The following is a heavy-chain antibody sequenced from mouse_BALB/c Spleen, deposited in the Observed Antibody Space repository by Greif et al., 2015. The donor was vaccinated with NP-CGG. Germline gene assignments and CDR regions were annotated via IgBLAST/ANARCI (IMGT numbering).Heavy chain of an antibody. V-gene: IGHV5-6-5*01. Sequence: DVQLVESGGGLVKPGGSLKLSCAASGFTFSSYAMSWVRQTPEKRLEWVASISSGGSTYYPDSVKGRFTISRDNARNILYLQMSSLRSEDTAMYYCARGRDGLYAMDYWGQGTSVTVSS. J-gene: IGHJ4*01. CDR3: ARGRDGLYAMDY. D-gene: IGHD2-3*01. CDR1: GFTFSSYA. CDR2: ISSGGST.